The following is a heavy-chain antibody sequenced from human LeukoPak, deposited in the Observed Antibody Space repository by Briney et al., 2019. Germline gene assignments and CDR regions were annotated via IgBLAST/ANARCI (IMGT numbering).Heavy chain of an antibody. Sequence: PGGSLRLSCAASGFTFSRYWMSWVRQAPGKGLEWVSVIYSGGSTYYADSVKGRFTISRDNSKNTLYLQMNSLRAEDTAVYYCARVGYDSSGYYYDAVGDAFDIWGQGTMVTVSS. CDR3: ARVGYDSSGYYYDAVGDAFDI. V-gene: IGHV3-66*01. J-gene: IGHJ3*02. D-gene: IGHD3-22*01. CDR1: GFTFSRYW. CDR2: IYSGGST.